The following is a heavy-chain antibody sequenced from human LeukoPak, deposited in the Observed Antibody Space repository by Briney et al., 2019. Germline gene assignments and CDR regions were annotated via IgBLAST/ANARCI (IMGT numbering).Heavy chain of an antibody. CDR2: IYHSGST. Sequence: PSETLSLTCAVSGYSISSGYYWGWIRQPPGKGLEWIGSIYHSGSTYYNPSLKSRVTISVDTSKNQFSLKLSSVTAADTAVYYCARDVEYRSGGSCPDAFDIWGQGTMVTVSS. CDR1: GYSISSGYY. D-gene: IGHD2-15*01. V-gene: IGHV4-38-2*02. CDR3: ARDVEYRSGGSCPDAFDI. J-gene: IGHJ3*02.